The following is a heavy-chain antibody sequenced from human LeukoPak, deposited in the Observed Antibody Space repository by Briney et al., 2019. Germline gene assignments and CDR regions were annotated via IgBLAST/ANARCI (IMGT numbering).Heavy chain of an antibody. Sequence: HPGGSLRLSCAASGFTFSSYAMSWVRQAPGKGLEWVSAISGSGGSTYYADSVKGRFTISRDNSKNTLYLQMNSLRAEDTAVYYCAPSTEYYYDSSGYSMDYFDYWGQGTLVTVSS. CDR2: ISGSGGST. D-gene: IGHD3-22*01. CDR1: GFTFSSYA. J-gene: IGHJ4*02. V-gene: IGHV3-23*01. CDR3: APSTEYYYDSSGYSMDYFDY.